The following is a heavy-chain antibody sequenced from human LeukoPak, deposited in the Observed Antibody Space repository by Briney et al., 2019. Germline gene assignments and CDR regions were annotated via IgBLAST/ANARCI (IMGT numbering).Heavy chain of an antibody. J-gene: IGHJ4*02. V-gene: IGHV5-51*01. CDR3: ARRREPSYYRGSWYDRDRSFDY. CDR1: GYSFTTYW. D-gene: IGHD6-13*01. CDR2: IYPGDSYT. Sequence: GESLKISCKGSGYSFTTYWIGWVRQMPGKGLEWMGLIYPGDSYTIYSPSFQGQVTISADKSISTAYLQWSSLKASDTAMYYCARRREPSYYRGSWYDRDRSFDYWGQGTLVTVSS.